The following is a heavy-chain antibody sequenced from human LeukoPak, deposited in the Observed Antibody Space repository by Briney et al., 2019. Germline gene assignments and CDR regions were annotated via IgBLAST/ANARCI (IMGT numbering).Heavy chain of an antibody. D-gene: IGHD2-8*01. CDR1: GDSMSSRYHY. V-gene: IGHV4-39*07. Sequence: SETLSLTCTVSGDSMSSRYHYWGWIRQPPGRGLEWIGSAYYSGSTYYNPSLKSRVTISVDTSKNQFSLKLSSVTAADTAVYYCARGGAVVLMVYAMKRSGRFGFDPWGQGTLVTVSS. J-gene: IGHJ5*02. CDR3: ARGGAVVLMVYAMKRSGRFGFDP. CDR2: AYYSGST.